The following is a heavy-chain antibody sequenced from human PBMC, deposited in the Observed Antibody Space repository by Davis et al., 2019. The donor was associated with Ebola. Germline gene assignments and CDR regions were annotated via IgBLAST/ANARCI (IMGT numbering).Heavy chain of an antibody. CDR2: IKQDGSEK. D-gene: IGHD4-11*01. CDR1: GFTFSSYW. Sequence: GESLKISCAASGFTFSSYWMSWVRQAPGKGLEWVANIKQDGSEKYYVDSVKGRFTISRDNAKNSLYLQMNSLRAEDTAVYYCARLGGYSNYVDYWGQGTLVTVSS. V-gene: IGHV3-7*03. J-gene: IGHJ4*02. CDR3: ARLGGYSNYVDY.